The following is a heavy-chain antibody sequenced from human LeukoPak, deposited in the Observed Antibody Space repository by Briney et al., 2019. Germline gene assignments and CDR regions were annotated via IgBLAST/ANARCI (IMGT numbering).Heavy chain of an antibody. CDR2: ISSGSNYI. J-gene: IGHJ5*02. V-gene: IGHV3-21*06. CDR1: GFTFSSYS. Sequence: GSLRLSCAVSGFTFSSYSMNWGRQAPGKGLELVSFISSGSNYIYYADSVKGRFTISRDNAKNSLYLQMNSLRAEDTAVYYCAALVIPAATSGGFDPWGQGTLVTVSS. CDR3: AALVIPAATSGGFDP. D-gene: IGHD2-2*01.